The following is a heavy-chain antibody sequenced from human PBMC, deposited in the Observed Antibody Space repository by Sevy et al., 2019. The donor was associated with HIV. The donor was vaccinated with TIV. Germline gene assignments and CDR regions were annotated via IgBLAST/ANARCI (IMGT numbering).Heavy chain of an antibody. V-gene: IGHV4-4*07. J-gene: IGHJ4*02. D-gene: IGHD4-4*01. CDR3: ARSNWVTATNGFSKSYYFDY. CDR1: GDSFSSYF. Sequence: SETLSLTCTVSGDSFSSYFWAWVRQPAGKGLEWIGRINTRGTTNYNPSLKNRVTMSVDTSKSQFSLKVTSLTAADTALYFCARSNWVTATNGFSKSYYFDYWGQGSLVTVSS. CDR2: INTRGTT.